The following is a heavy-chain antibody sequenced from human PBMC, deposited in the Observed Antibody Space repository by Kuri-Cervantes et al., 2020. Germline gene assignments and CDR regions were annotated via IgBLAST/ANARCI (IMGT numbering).Heavy chain of an antibody. CDR3: ARDSHVNTPMVGYYYYMDV. CDR1: GGSINNYY. D-gene: IGHD5-18*01. CDR2: LNYSGYT. Sequence: ESLKISCTVSGGSINNYYWSWVRQPPGGGLEWIGYLNYSGYTNYNPSLKSRVSISVDTPKNQFSLRLSSVTTADTAVYFCARDSHVNTPMVGYYYYMDVWGKGTTVTVSS. J-gene: IGHJ6*03. V-gene: IGHV4-59*01.